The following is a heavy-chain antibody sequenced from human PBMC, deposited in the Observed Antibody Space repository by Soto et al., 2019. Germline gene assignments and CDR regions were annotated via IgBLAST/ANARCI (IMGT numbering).Heavy chain of an antibody. V-gene: IGHV3-7*03. Sequence: PGGSLRLSCAASGFTFSSYWMSWVRQAPGKGLEWVANIKQDGSEKYYVVSVKGRFTISRDNSINTVFLRMNSLRADDTALYFCAKSSGWFNTWGQGALVTVSS. CDR1: GFTFSSYW. J-gene: IGHJ5*02. D-gene: IGHD6-6*01. CDR2: IKQDGSEK. CDR3: AKSSGWFNT.